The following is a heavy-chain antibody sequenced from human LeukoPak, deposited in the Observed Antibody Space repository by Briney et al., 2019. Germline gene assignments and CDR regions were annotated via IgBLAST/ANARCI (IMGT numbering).Heavy chain of an antibody. V-gene: IGHV4-31*03. CDR2: IYYSGST. D-gene: IGHD1-26*01. CDR3: ARDPQSGSALDY. Sequence: SETLSLTCTVSGGSISSGGYYWSWIRQHPGKGLEWIGYIYYSGSTYYNPSLKSRVTISVDTSKNQFSLKLSSVTAADTAVYYCARDPQSGSALDYWGQGTLVTVSS. J-gene: IGHJ4*02. CDR1: GGSISSGGYY.